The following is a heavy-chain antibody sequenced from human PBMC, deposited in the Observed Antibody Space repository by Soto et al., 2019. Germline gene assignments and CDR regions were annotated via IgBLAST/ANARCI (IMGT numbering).Heavy chain of an antibody. V-gene: IGHV3-48*03. D-gene: IGHD3-16*02. CDR2: ISSSGSTI. Sequence: GGSLRLSCAASGFTFSSYEMNWVRQAPGKGLEWVSYISSSGSTIYYADSVKGRFTISRDNAKNSLYLQMNSLRAEDTAVYYCARDSIMITFGGVIAYFDYWGQGTLVTVSS. J-gene: IGHJ4*02. CDR3: ARDSIMITFGGVIAYFDY. CDR1: GFTFSSYE.